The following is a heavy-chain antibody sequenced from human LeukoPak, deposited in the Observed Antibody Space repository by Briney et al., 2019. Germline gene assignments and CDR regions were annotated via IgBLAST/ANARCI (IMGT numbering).Heavy chain of an antibody. J-gene: IGHJ3*01. V-gene: IGHV3-21*01. D-gene: IGHD3-22*01. CDR1: GFTFSSYS. CDR2: ISSSSSYI. CDR3: ARDSHYYDSTGYPHDVFDV. Sequence: GGSLRLSCAGSGFTFSSYSMNWVRQAPGKGLEWVSSISSSSSYIYYADSVRGRFTISRDNAKNSVHLQMSSLRAEDTAVYYCARDSHYYDSTGYPHDVFDVWGQGTMVTVSS.